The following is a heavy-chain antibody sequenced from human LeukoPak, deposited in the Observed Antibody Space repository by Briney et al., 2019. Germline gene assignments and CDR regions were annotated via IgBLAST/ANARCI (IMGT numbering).Heavy chain of an antibody. V-gene: IGHV1-46*01. J-gene: IGHJ4*02. Sequence: ASVKVSCKAAGYTFSRYYVHWVRQAPGQGLEWMGGINPGDGTAKYAQKFQGRVTMTRDTSTTTLYMGLSGLRSEDTAIYYCTREGVAAVANKNFDYWGQGTLVTVSS. D-gene: IGHD6-13*01. CDR1: GYTFSRYY. CDR3: TREGVAAVANKNFDY. CDR2: INPGDGTA.